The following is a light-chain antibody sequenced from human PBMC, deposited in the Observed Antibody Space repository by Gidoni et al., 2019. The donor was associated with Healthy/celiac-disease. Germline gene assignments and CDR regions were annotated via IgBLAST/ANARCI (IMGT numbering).Light chain of an antibody. Sequence: EIVLTQSPGTLSLSPGERATLSCRASQSVSSSYLAWYQQKPGQAPRLLIYGASSRATGIPDRFSGSGSGTDFTLTISRLEPEDFAVYYCQQYGSSRLTFGQXTKLEIK. J-gene: IGKJ2*01. CDR3: QQYGSSRLT. V-gene: IGKV3-20*01. CDR1: QSVSSSY. CDR2: GAS.